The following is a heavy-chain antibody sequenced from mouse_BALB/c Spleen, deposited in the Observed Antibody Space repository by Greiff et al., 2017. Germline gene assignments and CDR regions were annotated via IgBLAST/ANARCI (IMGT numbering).Heavy chain of an antibody. CDR3: ARGTYGNYSFDY. CDR1: GYSITSDYA. Sequence: DVQLQESGPGLVKPSQSLSLTCTVTGYSITSDYAWNWIRQFPGNKLEWMGYISYSGSTSYNPSLKSRISITRDTSKNQFFLQLNSVTTEDTATYYCARGTYGNYSFDYWGQGTTLTVSS. V-gene: IGHV3-2*02. J-gene: IGHJ2*01. D-gene: IGHD2-10*02. CDR2: ISYSGST.